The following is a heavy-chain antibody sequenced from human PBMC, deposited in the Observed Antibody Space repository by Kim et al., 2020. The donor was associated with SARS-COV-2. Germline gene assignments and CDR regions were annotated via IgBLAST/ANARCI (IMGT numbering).Heavy chain of an antibody. J-gene: IGHJ6*02. Sequence: SETLSLTCTVSGGSISSSSYYWGWIRQPPGKGLEWIGSVYYSGITYHNPSLKSRVTISVDTSKNQFSLKLSSVTAADTAVYYCARHCARYYYDMDVWGQGTTVTVSS. V-gene: IGHV4-39*01. CDR2: VYYSGIT. CDR3: ARHCARYYYDMDV. CDR1: GGSISSSSYY.